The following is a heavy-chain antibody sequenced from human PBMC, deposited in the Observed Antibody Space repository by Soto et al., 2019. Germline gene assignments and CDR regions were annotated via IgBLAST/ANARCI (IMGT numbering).Heavy chain of an antibody. CDR1: GFTFSSYA. V-gene: IGHV3-30-3*01. J-gene: IGHJ4*02. D-gene: IGHD5-12*01. Sequence: QVQLVESGGGVVQPGRSLRLSCAASGFTFSSYAMHWVRQAPGKGLEWVAVISYDGSNKYYADSVKGRFTISRDNSKNTLYLQMNSLRAEDTAVYYCARDPLEGDGYNHAAVGFDYWGQGTLVTVSS. CDR3: ARDPLEGDGYNHAAVGFDY. CDR2: ISYDGSNK.